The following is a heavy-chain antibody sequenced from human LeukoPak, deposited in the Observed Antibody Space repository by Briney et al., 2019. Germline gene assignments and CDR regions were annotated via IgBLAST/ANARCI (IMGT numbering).Heavy chain of an antibody. CDR2: INIGGTNT. D-gene: IGHD5-12*01. CDR1: GFTFNDYY. J-gene: IGHJ5*02. V-gene: IGHV3-11*01. Sequence: GGSLRLSCAASGFTFNDYYMSWIRQAPGKGLEWLSYINIGGTNTHYADSVKGRFTISSGNAKKSLYLEMNNLRAEDTAVYYYATGGAGLDTWGQGDLVTVSS. CDR3: ATGGAGLDT.